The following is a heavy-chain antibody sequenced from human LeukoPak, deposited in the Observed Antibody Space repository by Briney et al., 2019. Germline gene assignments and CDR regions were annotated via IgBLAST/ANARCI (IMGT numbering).Heavy chain of an antibody. V-gene: IGHV4-34*01. J-gene: IGHJ4*02. CDR2: INHSGST. Sequence: SETLSLTCAVYVGSFSGYYWSWIRQPPGKGLEWIGEINHSGSTNYNPSLKSRVTISVDTSKNQFSLKVSSVTAADTAVYYCASTITVTTDYWGQGTLVTVS. D-gene: IGHD4-17*01. CDR1: VGSFSGYY. CDR3: ASTITVTTDY.